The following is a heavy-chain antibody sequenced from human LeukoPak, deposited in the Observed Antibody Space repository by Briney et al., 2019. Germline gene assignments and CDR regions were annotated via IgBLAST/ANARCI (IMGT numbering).Heavy chain of an antibody. CDR2: ISYDGTNK. V-gene: IGHV3-30*18. CDR1: GFTFFSHG. D-gene: IGHD2-21*02. Sequence: AGSLRLSCEASGFTFFSHGRHWVRQAPGKGLEWVAVISYDGTNKNYVDSVKGRFIISRDNSKNTLHLQMNRLRAEDTAIYYCANGAMAVTPRARTTYYFDFWGQGTLVTVSS. CDR3: ANGAMAVTPRARTTYYFDF. J-gene: IGHJ4*02.